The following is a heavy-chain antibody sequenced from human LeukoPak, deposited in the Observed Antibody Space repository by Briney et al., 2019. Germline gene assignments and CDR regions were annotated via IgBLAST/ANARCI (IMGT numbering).Heavy chain of an antibody. CDR3: ARDGKVTTSYYYYYYYMDV. Sequence: GGSLRLSCAASGFSFSSYEMNWVRQVAGKGLEWVSYISSSGGTIYYASPAKGRFTISRDNTKNSLYLQMNILTAEDTPFYYCARDGKVTTSYYYYYYYMDVWGKGTTVTVSS. D-gene: IGHD4-11*01. CDR2: ISSSGGTI. J-gene: IGHJ6*03. CDR1: GFSFSSYE. V-gene: IGHV3-48*03.